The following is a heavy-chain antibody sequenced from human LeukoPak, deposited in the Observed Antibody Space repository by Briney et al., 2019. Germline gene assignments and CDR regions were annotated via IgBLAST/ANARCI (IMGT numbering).Heavy chain of an antibody. CDR2: FDPEDGET. V-gene: IGHV1-24*01. J-gene: IGHJ4*02. D-gene: IGHD3-3*01. CDR1: GYTLTELS. Sequence: GASVKVSRKVSGYTLTELSMHWVRQAPGKGLEWMGGFDPEDGETIYAQKFQGRVTMTEDTSTDTAYMELSSLRSEDTAVYYCATGGVRFLEWPLAYYWGQGTLVTVSS. CDR3: ATGGVRFLEWPLAYY.